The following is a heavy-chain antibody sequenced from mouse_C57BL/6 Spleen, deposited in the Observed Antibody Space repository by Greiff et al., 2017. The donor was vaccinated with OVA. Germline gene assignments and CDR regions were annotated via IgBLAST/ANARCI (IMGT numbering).Heavy chain of an antibody. CDR1: GFTFSDYY. Sequence: EVQRVESEGGLVQPGSSMKLSCTASGFTFSDYYMAWVRQVPEKGLEWVANINYDGSSTYYLDSLKSRFIISRDNAKNILYLQMSSLKSEDTATYYCARDGNFPYAMDYWGQGTSVTVSS. D-gene: IGHD4-1*02. CDR2: INYDGSST. CDR3: ARDGNFPYAMDY. V-gene: IGHV5-16*01. J-gene: IGHJ4*01.